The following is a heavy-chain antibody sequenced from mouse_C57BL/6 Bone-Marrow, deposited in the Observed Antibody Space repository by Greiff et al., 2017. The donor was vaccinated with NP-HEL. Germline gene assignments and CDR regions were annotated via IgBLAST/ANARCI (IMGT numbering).Heavy chain of an antibody. D-gene: IGHD1-1*01. CDR3: ARFLRFY. V-gene: IGHV1-26*01. CDR1: GYTFTDYY. Sequence: EVQLQQSGPELVKPGASVKISCKASGYTFTDYYMNWVKQSPGKSLEWIGDINPNNGGTSYNQKFKGKATLTVDKSSSTAYMELRSLTSEDSAVYYCARFLRFYWGQGTLVTVAA. CDR2: INPNNGGT. J-gene: IGHJ3*01.